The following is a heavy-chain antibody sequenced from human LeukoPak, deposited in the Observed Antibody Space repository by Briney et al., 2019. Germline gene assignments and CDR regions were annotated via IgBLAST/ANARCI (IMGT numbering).Heavy chain of an antibody. CDR1: GYTFTDPAYH. CDR3: ARDNRGSLDY. CDR2: IDPSSGST. Sequence: ASVKVSCKTSGYTFTDPAYHLHWVRQAPGQGLEWMGRIDPSSGSTTYAHDLQGRVAMTWATSISTAYMDLTRLRSDDTAVYYCARDNRGSLDYWGQGTQVTVSS. V-gene: IGHV1-2*06. J-gene: IGHJ4*02. D-gene: IGHD1-26*01.